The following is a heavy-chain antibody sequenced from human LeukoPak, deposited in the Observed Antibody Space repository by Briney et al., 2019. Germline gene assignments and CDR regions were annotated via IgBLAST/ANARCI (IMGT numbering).Heavy chain of an antibody. J-gene: IGHJ4*02. V-gene: IGHV1-18*01. D-gene: IGHD6-13*01. CDR1: DYTFTSYG. CDR3: ARGGPFSIAAARVYYFDY. CDR2: INPYSDNT. Sequence: ASVKVSCKASDYTFTSYGISWVRQAPGQGLEWMGWINPYSDNTNYAQNLQGRVTMTTDTSTSTAYMELRSLTSDDTAMYYCARGGPFSIAAARVYYFDYWGQGTLVTVSS.